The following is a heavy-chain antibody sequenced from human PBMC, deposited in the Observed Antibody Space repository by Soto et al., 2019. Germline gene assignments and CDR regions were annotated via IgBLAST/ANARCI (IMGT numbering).Heavy chain of an antibody. D-gene: IGHD3-22*01. V-gene: IGHV5-51*01. CDR1: GFSFTSYW. J-gene: IGHJ2*01. CDR3: AIPPYYYDSSFDL. Sequence: PGESLKISCKVSGFSFTSYWIAWVRQMPGNGLEWMGIIHPGDSKTKYSPSFQGQVTISADKSISTAYLQWSSLKASDTAMYYCAIPPYYYDSSFDLWGRGTLVTVSS. CDR2: IHPGDSKT.